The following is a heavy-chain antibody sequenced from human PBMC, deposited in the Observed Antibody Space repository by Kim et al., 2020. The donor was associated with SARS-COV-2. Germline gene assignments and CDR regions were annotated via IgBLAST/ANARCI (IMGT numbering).Heavy chain of an antibody. CDR2: IYYSGST. CDR3: ARHNLVDENYYDSSGYGAFDP. J-gene: IGHJ5*02. V-gene: IGHV4-39*01. D-gene: IGHD3-22*01. Sequence: SETLSLTCTVSGGSISSSSYYWGWIRQPPGKGLEWIGSIYYSGSTYYNPSLKSRVTISVDTSKNQFSLKLSSVTAADTAVYYCARHNLVDENYYDSSGYGAFDPWGQGTLVTVSS. CDR1: GGSISSSSYY.